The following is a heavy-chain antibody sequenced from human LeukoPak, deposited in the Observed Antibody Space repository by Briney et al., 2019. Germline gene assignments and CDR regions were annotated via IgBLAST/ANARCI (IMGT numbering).Heavy chain of an antibody. D-gene: IGHD2-21*01. CDR3: TRGAGAYGGYYYYMDV. V-gene: IGHV3-49*03. CDR2: IRSKAYGGTT. CDR1: GFTFGDYA. J-gene: IGHJ6*03. Sequence: PGGSLRLSCTASGFTFGDYAMSWFRQAPGKGLEWVGFIRSKAYGGTTEYAASVKGRFTISRDDSKSIAYLQMNSLKTEDTAVYYCTRGAGAYGGYYYYMDVWGKGTTVTVSS.